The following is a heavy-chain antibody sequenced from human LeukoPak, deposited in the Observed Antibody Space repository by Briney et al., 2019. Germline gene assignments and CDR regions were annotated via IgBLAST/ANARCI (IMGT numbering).Heavy chain of an antibody. D-gene: IGHD6-19*01. CDR3: AKVRPPPGSGWYGGDDY. CDR2: IRSSGDDT. V-gene: IGHV3-23*01. CDR1: GFTFRNYV. J-gene: IGHJ4*02. Sequence: GGSLRLSCTASGFTFRNYVMSWVRQAPGKGLEWVSSIRSSGDDTSSADSVKGRFTIFRDNSKSALYLQMNSLRAEDTAIYYCAKVRPPPGSGWYGGDDYWGQGTLVTVSP.